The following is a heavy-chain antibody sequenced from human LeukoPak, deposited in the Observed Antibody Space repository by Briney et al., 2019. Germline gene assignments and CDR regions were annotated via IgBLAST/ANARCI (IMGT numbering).Heavy chain of an antibody. Sequence: GGSLRLSCAASAFTFSSHTMSWVRQAPGKGLEWISVISATGFTTKHTDSVKGRFTISRDNSKSMLYLQMDGLRAEDTAIYFCTKDVQVGPTRGFFDFWGQGTLVTVSS. CDR3: TKDVQVGPTRGFFDF. CDR2: ISATGFTT. V-gene: IGHV3-23*01. CDR1: AFTFSSHT. J-gene: IGHJ4*03. D-gene: IGHD1-26*01.